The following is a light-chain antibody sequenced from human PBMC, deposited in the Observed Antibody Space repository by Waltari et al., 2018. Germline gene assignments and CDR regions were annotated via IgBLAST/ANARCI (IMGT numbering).Light chain of an antibody. V-gene: IGLV3-1*01. J-gene: IGLJ2*01. CDR3: QAWDIKNVI. Sequence: SYELTQAHSVSVSRGQTATITCSGDKLENKLTSWYQQKPGQSPVLVLYQDTTRPSGISERFSGSNSGDTATLTITGTQTTDEADYYCQAWDIKNVIFGGGTKLTVL. CDR2: QDT. CDR1: KLENKL.